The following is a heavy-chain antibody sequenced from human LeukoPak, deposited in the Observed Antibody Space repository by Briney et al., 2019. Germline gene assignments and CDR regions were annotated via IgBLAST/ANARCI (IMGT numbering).Heavy chain of an antibody. Sequence: PGGSLRLSCAPPGVTFSNDWMTWVRQAPGKGLEWVANIKEDGSEKYYVDSVKGRFTISRDNAKNSLYLQINSLRAEDTAVYYCARGSVAGRQRAPPKEWFDPWGQGTLVTVSS. D-gene: IGHD6-6*01. CDR1: GVTFSNDW. J-gene: IGHJ5*02. CDR3: ARGSVAGRQRAPPKEWFDP. V-gene: IGHV3-7*01. CDR2: IKEDGSEK.